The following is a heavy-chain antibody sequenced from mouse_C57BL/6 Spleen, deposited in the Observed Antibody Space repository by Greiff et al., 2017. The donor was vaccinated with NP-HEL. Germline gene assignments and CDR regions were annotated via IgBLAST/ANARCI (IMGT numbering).Heavy chain of an antibody. J-gene: IGHJ4*01. V-gene: IGHV1-80*01. Sequence: VKLVESGAELVKPGASVKISCKASGYAFSSYWMNWVKQRPGKGLEGIGQIYPGDGDTNYNGKFKGKATLTADKSSSTAYMQRSSLTSEDSAVYFCARGIPGAMDYWGQGTSVTVSS. CDR2: IYPGDGDT. CDR3: ARGIPGAMDY. CDR1: GYAFSSYW.